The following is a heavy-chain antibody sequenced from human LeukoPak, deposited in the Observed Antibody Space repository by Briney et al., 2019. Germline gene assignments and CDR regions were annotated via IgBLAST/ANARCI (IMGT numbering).Heavy chain of an antibody. Sequence: GGALRLSCAASGFTFSSYGMPWVRQAPGTGLEWVAVISYDGSNKYYADSAKGRITIYRYNSKNTLYLQMNSLRAEDTALYSCAKTMDLLTGYLWSLDYWGQGTLVTVSS. CDR1: GFTFSSYG. CDR2: ISYDGSNK. CDR3: AKTMDLLTGYLWSLDY. D-gene: IGHD3-9*01. V-gene: IGHV3-30*18. J-gene: IGHJ4*02.